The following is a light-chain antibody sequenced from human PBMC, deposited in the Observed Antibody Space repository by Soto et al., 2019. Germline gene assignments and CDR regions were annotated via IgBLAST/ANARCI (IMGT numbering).Light chain of an antibody. CDR3: DQDDSSPLR. J-gene: IGKJ4*02. Sequence: EIVLTQSPGTLSSSPGERATLSCRASQSISSSYLAWYQQKPCQAPRLLIYGASSRTTGIPARFSGSWSGTDFTLTVSSVEPGDWAVEYCDQDDSSPLRFGGGTEVVIK. V-gene: IGKV3-20*01. CDR1: QSISSSY. CDR2: GAS.